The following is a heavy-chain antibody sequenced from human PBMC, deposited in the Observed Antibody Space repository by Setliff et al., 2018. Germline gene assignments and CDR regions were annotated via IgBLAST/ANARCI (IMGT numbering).Heavy chain of an antibody. V-gene: IGHV4-30-4*08. CDR1: GGSISSGDYY. CDR3: ARESRYYYDSSGYYLDY. D-gene: IGHD3-22*01. Sequence: NPSETLSLTCTVSGGSISSGDYYWSWIRQPPGKGLEWIGYIYSSGSTYYNPSLKSRVSISVDTSKIQFSLKLSSVTAADTAVYYCARESRYYYDSSGYYLDYWGQGTLVTVSS. J-gene: IGHJ4*02. CDR2: IYSSGST.